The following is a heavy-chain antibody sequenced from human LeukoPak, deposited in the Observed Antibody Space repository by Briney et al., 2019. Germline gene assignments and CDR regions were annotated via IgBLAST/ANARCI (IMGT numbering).Heavy chain of an antibody. CDR3: ARQPGGYDPNSFNDY. D-gene: IGHD5-12*01. Sequence: NPSETLSPTCTVSGGPISSSSYYWGWIRQPPGKGLEWIGSIYYSGSTYYNPSLKSRVTISVDTSKNQFSLKLSSVTAADTAVYYCARQPGGYDPNSFNDYWGQGTLVTVSS. V-gene: IGHV4-39*01. J-gene: IGHJ4*02. CDR1: GGPISSSSYY. CDR2: IYYSGST.